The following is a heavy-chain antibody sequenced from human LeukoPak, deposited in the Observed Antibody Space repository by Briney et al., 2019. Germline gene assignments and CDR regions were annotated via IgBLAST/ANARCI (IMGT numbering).Heavy chain of an antibody. V-gene: IGHV1-8*01. Sequence: ASVKVSCKASGYTFTSYDINWVRQATGQGLEWMGWMNPNSGNTGYAQKFQGRVTMTRNTSISTAYMELSSLRSEDTAVYYCARGPRYYYDSSALGNALDIWGQGTMVTVSS. CDR1: GYTFTSYD. D-gene: IGHD3-22*01. CDR2: MNPNSGNT. J-gene: IGHJ3*02. CDR3: ARGPRYYYDSSALGNALDI.